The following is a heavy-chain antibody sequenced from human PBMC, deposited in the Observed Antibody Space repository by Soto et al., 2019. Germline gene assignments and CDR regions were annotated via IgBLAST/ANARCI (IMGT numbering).Heavy chain of an antibody. Sequence: EVQLVESGGGLVKPGGSLRLSCAASGFTFSSYSMNWVRQAPGKGLEWVSSISSSSRYIYYADSVKGRFTISRDNAKNSLSLQMNSLRAEDTAVYYCARDTWRTSTSCYFGFCYGMDVWGQGTTVTVSS. CDR1: GFTFSSYS. J-gene: IGHJ6*02. CDR3: ARDTWRTSTSCYFGFCYGMDV. CDR2: ISSSSRYI. V-gene: IGHV3-21*01. D-gene: IGHD2-2*01.